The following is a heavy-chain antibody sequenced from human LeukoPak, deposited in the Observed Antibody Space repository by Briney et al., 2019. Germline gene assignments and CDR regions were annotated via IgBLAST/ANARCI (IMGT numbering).Heavy chain of an antibody. J-gene: IGHJ5*02. Sequence: TSETLSLTCAVYGGSFSGYYWSWIRQPPGKGLEWIGEINHSGSTNYNPSLKSRVTISVGTSKNQFSLKLSSVTAADTAVYYCARWPGWFDPWGQGTLVTVSS. D-gene: IGHD5-12*01. CDR1: GGSFSGYY. V-gene: IGHV4-34*01. CDR3: ARWPGWFDP. CDR2: INHSGST.